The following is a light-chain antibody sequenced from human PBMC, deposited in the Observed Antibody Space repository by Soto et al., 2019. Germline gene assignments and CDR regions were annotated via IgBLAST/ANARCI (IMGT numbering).Light chain of an antibody. J-gene: IGKJ1*01. Sequence: EIVLTQSPATLSSFPGDRVTLSCRASQAVNTRLAWYQHKPGQAPRLLIYLASNRAAGVPARFSGSGSGTDFTLTISNVEPEDFATYHCQQTYSNPQTFGQGTKVEIK. CDR1: QAVNTR. CDR3: QQTYSNPQT. CDR2: LAS. V-gene: IGKV3D-11*01.